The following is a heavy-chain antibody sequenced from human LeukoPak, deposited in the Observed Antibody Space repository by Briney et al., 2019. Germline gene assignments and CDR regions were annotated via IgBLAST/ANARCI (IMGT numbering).Heavy chain of an antibody. Sequence: GGSLRLSCAASGFTFSTYAMSWVRQAPGKGLEWVSLITGSGDTTYYADSVKGRFTISRDNSKNTLYLQMNSLRAEDTAVYYCAKDGVRGALDAFDIWGQGTMVTVSS. CDR3: AKDGVRGALDAFDI. CDR2: ITGSGDTT. D-gene: IGHD1-26*01. CDR1: GFTFSTYA. J-gene: IGHJ3*02. V-gene: IGHV3-23*01.